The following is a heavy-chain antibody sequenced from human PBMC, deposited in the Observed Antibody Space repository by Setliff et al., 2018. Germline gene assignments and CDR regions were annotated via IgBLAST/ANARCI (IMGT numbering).Heavy chain of an antibody. Sequence: KTSETLSLTCTVSNGSISTRYWSWIRQPPGKGLEWIGYISYGGSTDYSPSLESRVTISLDTSKNHFSLKLRSVTAADTAVYYCASHVGIWDYWGQGALVTVSS. D-gene: IGHD1-26*01. V-gene: IGHV4-59*08. CDR3: ASHVGIWDY. CDR1: NGSISTRY. CDR2: ISYGGST. J-gene: IGHJ4*02.